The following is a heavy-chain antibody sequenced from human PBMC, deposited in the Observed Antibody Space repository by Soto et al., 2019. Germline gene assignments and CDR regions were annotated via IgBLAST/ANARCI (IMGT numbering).Heavy chain of an antibody. V-gene: IGHV4-59*01. Sequence: SETLSLTCTVSGGSIRDYFWTWIRQPPGKGLEWIGYIYYSGRTKYNPSLKSRVSISVDTSKNRFSLQLRSVTAADTAVYYCARVGGDDFGDSGGFDFWGQGTLVTVSS. CDR3: ARVGGDDFGDSGGFDF. D-gene: IGHD4-17*01. J-gene: IGHJ4*02. CDR1: GGSIRDYF. CDR2: IYYSGRT.